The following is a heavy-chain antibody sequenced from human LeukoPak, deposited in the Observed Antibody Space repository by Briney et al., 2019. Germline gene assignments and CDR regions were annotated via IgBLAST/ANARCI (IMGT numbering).Heavy chain of an antibody. V-gene: IGHV1-69*04. D-gene: IGHD6-13*01. CDR3: ARAIRGSRSGPFDY. CDR2: IIPILGIA. CDR1: GGTLSSYA. Sequence: ASMKVSCKASGGTLSSYAINWVRQAPGQGLEWMGRIIPILGIANYAQKFQGRVTITADKSTSTAYMELSSLRSEDTAVYYCARAIRGSRSGPFDYWGQGTLVTVSS. J-gene: IGHJ4*02.